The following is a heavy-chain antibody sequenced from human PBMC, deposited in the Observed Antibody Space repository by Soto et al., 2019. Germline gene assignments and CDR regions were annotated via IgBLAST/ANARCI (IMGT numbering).Heavy chain of an antibody. D-gene: IGHD1-1*01. CDR1: GGSISGYY. CDR3: TRHAIIPKLQYGMDV. CDR2: IFYRGNT. Sequence: PSETLSLTCTVSGGSISGYYWSWIRQPPGKGLEWIGYIFYRGNTLYNPSLQSRVTISVDTSKNQFFLGPTSVTAADTAVYYCTRHAIIPKLQYGMDVWGQGASVTVSS. V-gene: IGHV4-59*01. J-gene: IGHJ6*02.